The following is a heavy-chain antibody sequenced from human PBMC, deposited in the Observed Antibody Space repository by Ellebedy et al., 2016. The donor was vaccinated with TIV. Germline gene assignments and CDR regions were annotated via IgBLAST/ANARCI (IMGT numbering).Heavy chain of an antibody. J-gene: IGHJ4*02. CDR1: GGSMSSTNW. D-gene: IGHD2-2*01. CDR2: IYDSGST. CDR3: ARSVGYCSSTSCSKTQFDY. V-gene: IGHV4-4*02. Sequence: SETLSLTCAVSGGSMSSTNWWSWVRQPPGKGLEWIGEIYDSGSTNYNPSLKSRITILLDKSKRQFSLKLSSVTAADTAVYYCARSVGYCSSTSCSKTQFDYWGQGTLVTVSS.